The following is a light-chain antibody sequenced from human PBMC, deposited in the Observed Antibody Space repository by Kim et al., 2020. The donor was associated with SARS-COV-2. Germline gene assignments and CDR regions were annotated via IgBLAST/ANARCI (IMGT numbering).Light chain of an antibody. CDR2: DEN. CDR3: CSRDSSAKEYV. Sequence: ALGQTVRITCQGDSLRKSYARWYQQKPGQAPIRVMSDENNRPSGIPDRFSGSSSGSTASLTITGAQAEDEADYYCCSRDSSAKEYVFGTGTKVTVL. V-gene: IGLV3-19*01. J-gene: IGLJ1*01. CDR1: SLRKSY.